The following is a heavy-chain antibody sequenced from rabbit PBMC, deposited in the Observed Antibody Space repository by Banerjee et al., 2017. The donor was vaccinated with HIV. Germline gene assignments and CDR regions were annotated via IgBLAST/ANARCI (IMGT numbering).Heavy chain of an antibody. D-gene: IGHD6-1*01. Sequence: QSLEESGGDLVKPGASLTLTCTASGFSFSSSYYMCWVRQAPGKGLEWIGCIFADSSGSTDYASWAKGRFTISKTSSTTVTLQMTSLTAADTATYFCARGRGAWTDGYAQDAFDPWGQGTLVTVS. J-gene: IGHJ2*01. CDR3: ARGRGAWTDGYAQDAFDP. CDR2: IFADSSGST. CDR1: GFSFSSSYY. V-gene: IGHV1S40*01.